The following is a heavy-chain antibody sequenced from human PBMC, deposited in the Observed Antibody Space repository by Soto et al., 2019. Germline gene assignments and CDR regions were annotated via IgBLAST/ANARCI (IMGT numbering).Heavy chain of an antibody. CDR2: IIPIFGTA. V-gene: IGHV1-69*06. D-gene: IGHD3-22*01. CDR3: ARDQAAHYDSSGYSFDY. J-gene: IGHJ4*02. CDR1: GGTFSSYA. Sequence: SVKVSCKASGGTFSSYAISWVRQAPGQGLEWMGGIIPIFGTANYAQKFQGRVTITADKSTSTAYMELSSLRSEDTAVYYCARDQAAHYDSSGYSFDYWGQGTLVTVYS.